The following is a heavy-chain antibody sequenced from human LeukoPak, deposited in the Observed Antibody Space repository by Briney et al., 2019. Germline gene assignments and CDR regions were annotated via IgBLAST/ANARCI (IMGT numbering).Heavy chain of an antibody. J-gene: IGHJ4*02. Sequence: ASVKVSCKASGYTFTSYYMHWVRQAPGQGLEWMGIINPSGGSTSYAQKFQGRVTMTRDMSTSTVYMELSSLRSEDTAVYYCARVRVNWSPTQAFDYWGQGTLVTVSS. CDR3: ARVRVNWSPTQAFDY. D-gene: IGHD1-20*01. V-gene: IGHV1-46*01. CDR2: INPSGGST. CDR1: GYTFTSYY.